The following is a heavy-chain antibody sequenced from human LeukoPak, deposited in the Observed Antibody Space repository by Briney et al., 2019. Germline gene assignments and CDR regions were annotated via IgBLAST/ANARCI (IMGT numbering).Heavy chain of an antibody. CDR1: GGTFSTYA. CDR3: AIEMATINKYYFDY. D-gene: IGHD5-24*01. CDR2: IIPIFGTA. V-gene: IGHV1-69*13. Sequence: WASVKVSCKASGGTFSTYAISWVRQAPGQGLEWMGGIIPIFGTANYAQKFQGRVTITADESTSTAYMELSSLRSEDTAVYYCAIEMATINKYYFDYWGQGTLVTVSS. J-gene: IGHJ4*02.